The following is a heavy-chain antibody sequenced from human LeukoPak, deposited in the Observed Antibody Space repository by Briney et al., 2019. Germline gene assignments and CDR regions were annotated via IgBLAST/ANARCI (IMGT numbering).Heavy chain of an antibody. V-gene: IGHV3-15*01. CDR2: IKSKTDGGTT. Sequence: WIRQAPGKGLEWVGRIKSKTDGGTTDYAAPVKGRFTISRDDSKNTLYLQMNSLKTEDTAVYYCTTSIVATIYFDYWGQGTLVTVSS. J-gene: IGHJ4*02. D-gene: IGHD5-12*01. CDR3: TTSIVATIYFDY.